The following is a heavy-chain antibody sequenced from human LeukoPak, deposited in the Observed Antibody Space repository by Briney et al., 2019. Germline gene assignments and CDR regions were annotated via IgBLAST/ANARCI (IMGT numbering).Heavy chain of an antibody. CDR2: IKSKPDGATT. D-gene: IGHD3-10*01. CDR1: GFNFAW. CDR3: TTELFCGSSTCPGSFDY. J-gene: IGHJ4*02. V-gene: IGHV3-15*05. Sequence: GGSLRLSCAASGFNFAWMSWVREGPGEGLEWVCRIKSKPDGATTAYAAPVRGRLTISRDGSTNTLFLQMNSLKSEDTAVYYCTTELFCGSSTCPGSFDYWGQGTLVTVSS.